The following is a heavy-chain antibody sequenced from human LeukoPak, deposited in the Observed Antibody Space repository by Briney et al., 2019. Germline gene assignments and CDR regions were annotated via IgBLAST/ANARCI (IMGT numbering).Heavy chain of an antibody. V-gene: IGHV1-24*01. CDR3: ATQGPGGPDYYYYMDV. J-gene: IGHJ6*03. CDR2: FDPEDGET. D-gene: IGHD2-8*02. Sequence: GASVKVSCKVSGYTLSELSMHWVRQSPGKGLEWMGGFDPEDGETIYAQKFQGRVTMTEDTSTDTAYMELSSLRSEDTAVYYCATQGPGGPDYYYYMDVWGKGTTVTVSS. CDR1: GYTLSELS.